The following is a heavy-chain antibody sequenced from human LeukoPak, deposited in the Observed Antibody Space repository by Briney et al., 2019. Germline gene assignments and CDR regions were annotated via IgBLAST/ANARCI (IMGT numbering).Heavy chain of an antibody. CDR3: ARAGGSI. Sequence: GGSLRLSCGASGFTFSSYWMSWVRQAPGKGLEWVANIKQDGSEKYYVDSVKGRFTISRDNAKNSLYLQMNSLRAEDTAVYYCARAGGSIWGQGTMVAVSS. CDR2: IKQDGSEK. CDR1: GFTFSSYW. J-gene: IGHJ3*02. V-gene: IGHV3-7*01.